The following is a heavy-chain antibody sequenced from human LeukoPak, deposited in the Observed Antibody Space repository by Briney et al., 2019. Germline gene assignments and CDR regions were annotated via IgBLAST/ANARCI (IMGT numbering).Heavy chain of an antibody. CDR1: GGSISTSNYY. V-gene: IGHV4-61*01. Sequence: SETLSLTCTVSGGSISTSNYYWGWIRQPPGKGLEWIGYIYYSGSTNYNPSLKSRVTISVDTSKNQFSLKLSSVTAADTAVYYCARDRDSSGNERGNWFDPWGQGTLVTVSS. CDR2: IYYSGST. J-gene: IGHJ5*02. D-gene: IGHD6-19*01. CDR3: ARDRDSSGNERGNWFDP.